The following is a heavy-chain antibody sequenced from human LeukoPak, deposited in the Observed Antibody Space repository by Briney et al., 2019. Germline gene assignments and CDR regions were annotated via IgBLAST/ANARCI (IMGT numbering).Heavy chain of an antibody. V-gene: IGHV1-46*01. Sequence: GSVTVSCKASGYTFTSDYMHWVRQAPGQGLEWMGIINPSGGSTSYTQKFQGRVTMTRDTSTSTVYMELSSLRSEDTAVYYCARASYYDILTGYYMAYWGQGTLVTVSS. J-gene: IGHJ4*02. CDR2: INPSGGST. D-gene: IGHD3-9*01. CDR3: ARASYYDILTGYYMAY. CDR1: GYTFTSDY.